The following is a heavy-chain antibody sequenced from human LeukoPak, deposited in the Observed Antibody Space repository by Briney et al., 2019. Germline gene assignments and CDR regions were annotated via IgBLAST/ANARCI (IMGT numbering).Heavy chain of an antibody. CDR1: GLAVTNNY. CDR3: ARGTSSGYYRTEAFDL. D-gene: IGHD3-22*01. V-gene: IGHV3-66*01. J-gene: IGHJ3*01. CDR2: IYSGGRT. Sequence: GGSLGLSCAASGLAVTNNYMTWVRQAPGKGLEWVSVIYSGGRTSYAASVKGRFTISRDNAKNTVYIQVSGLKVDDTAVYYCARGTSSGYYRTEAFDLWGQGTLVTVYS.